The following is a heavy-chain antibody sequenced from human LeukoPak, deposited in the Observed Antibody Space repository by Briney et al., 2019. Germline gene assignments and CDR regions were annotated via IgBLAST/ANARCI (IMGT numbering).Heavy chain of an antibody. J-gene: IGHJ4*02. CDR2: FDPEDGET. D-gene: IGHD3-3*01. CDR1: GYTLTELS. V-gene: IGHV1-24*01. CDR3: ATSREYYDFWSGQFDY. Sequence: ASVKVSCKVSGYTLTELSMHWVRQAPGKGLEWMGGFDPEDGETIYAQKFQGRVTMTEDTSTDKAYTELSSQRSEDTAVYYCATSREYYDFWSGQFDYWGQGTLVTVSS.